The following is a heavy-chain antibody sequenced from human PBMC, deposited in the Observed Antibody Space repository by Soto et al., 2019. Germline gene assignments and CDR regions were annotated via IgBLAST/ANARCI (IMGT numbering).Heavy chain of an antibody. CDR2: ISASGDYS. J-gene: IGHJ6*02. V-gene: IGHV3-11*05. CDR3: ARSTGWKEVGVYKYGLDV. Sequence: HVHLVESGGGLVKPGGSLRLSCIGSGFALSDHWMTWIRQAPGKGLEWVAHISASGDYSIHADSLKGRFTISRDNARNSLWLQMDSLTAQDTAVYFCARSTGWKEVGVYKYGLDVWGQGTTVIVSS. D-gene: IGHD2-8*01. CDR1: GFALSDHW.